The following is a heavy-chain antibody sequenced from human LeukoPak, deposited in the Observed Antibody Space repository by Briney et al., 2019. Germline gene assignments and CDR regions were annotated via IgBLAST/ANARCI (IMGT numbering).Heavy chain of an antibody. D-gene: IGHD3-22*01. CDR3: ARDLGYYDSSGYSDAFDI. Sequence: GGSLRLSCAASGFTFSSYWMSWVRQAPGKGLEWVANIKQDGSEKYYVDSVKGRFTISRDNAKNSLYLQMNSLRAEDTAVYYCARDLGYYDSSGYSDAFDIWGQGTMVTVSS. CDR1: GFTFSSYW. CDR2: IKQDGSEK. V-gene: IGHV3-7*01. J-gene: IGHJ3*02.